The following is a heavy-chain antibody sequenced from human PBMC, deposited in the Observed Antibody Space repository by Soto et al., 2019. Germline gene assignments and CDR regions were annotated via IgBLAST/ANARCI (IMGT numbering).Heavy chain of an antibody. D-gene: IGHD4-17*01. J-gene: IGHJ4*02. CDR3: AVGSYGDLNYFDY. V-gene: IGHV1-46*01. CDR2: INPSYGTT. Sequence: ASVKVSCKASGYTFTSYFIHWVRQAPGQGLEWMGIINPSYGTTTYAQKFQGRVTMTRNTSISTAYMELSSLRSEDTAVYYCAVGSYGDLNYFDYWGQGTLVTVSS. CDR1: GYTFTSYF.